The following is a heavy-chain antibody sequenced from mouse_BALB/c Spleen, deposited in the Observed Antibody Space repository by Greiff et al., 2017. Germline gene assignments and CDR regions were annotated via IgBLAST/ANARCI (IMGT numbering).Heavy chain of an antibody. V-gene: IGHV1-5*01. D-gene: IGHD4-1*01. Sequence: EVQLQESGPVLARPGASVKMSCKASGYTFTSYWMHWVKQRHGQGLEWIGAIYPGNSDTSYNQKFKGKSKLTAVTSTSTAYIELSSLTNEDSAVYYGTKNWGYAMDYWGQGTSVTVSS. CDR2: IYPGNSDT. J-gene: IGHJ4*01. CDR3: TKNWGYAMDY. CDR1: GYTFTSYW.